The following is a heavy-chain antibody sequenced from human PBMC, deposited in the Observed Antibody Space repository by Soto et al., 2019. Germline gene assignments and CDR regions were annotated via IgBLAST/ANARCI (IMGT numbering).Heavy chain of an antibody. CDR3: ARAGGLARDFNY. J-gene: IGHJ4*02. V-gene: IGHV1-69*12. D-gene: IGHD2-15*01. CDR2: IIPMFDTP. Sequence: QVQLVQSGAEVKKPGSSVKVSCKASGGTFSSDSFSWVRQAPGQGLEWMGGIIPMFDTPIYAQKFQDRVTITADESTSTADRQLISLRSGDTAVYYCARAGGLARDFNYWGQGSLVTVSS. CDR1: GGTFSSDS.